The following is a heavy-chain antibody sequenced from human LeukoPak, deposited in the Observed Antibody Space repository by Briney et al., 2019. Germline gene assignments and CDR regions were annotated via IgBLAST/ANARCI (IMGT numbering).Heavy chain of an antibody. V-gene: IGHV4-4*07. CDR2: IYTSGST. D-gene: IGHD2-2*01. CDR1: GGSISNYD. J-gene: IGHJ4*02. Sequence: PSETLSLTCTVSGGSISNYDWNWIRQPAGKGLEWIGRIYTSGSTYYNPSLKSRVTTSVDTSKNHFSLKLTSVTAADTAMYYCARATRMPDFDCWGQGTLVTVSS. CDR3: ARATRMPDFDC.